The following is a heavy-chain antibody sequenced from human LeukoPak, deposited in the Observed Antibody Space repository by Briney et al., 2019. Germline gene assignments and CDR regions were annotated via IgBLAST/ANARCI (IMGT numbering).Heavy chain of an antibody. V-gene: IGHV1-69*05. J-gene: IGHJ3*02. CDR2: IIPIFGTA. CDR3: ARDVDIVATICAFDI. CDR1: GGTFSSYA. Sequence: SVKVSCKASGGTFSSYAISWVRQAPGQGLESMGRIIPIFGTANYAQKFQGRVTITTDESTSTAYMELSSLRSEDTAVYYCARDVDIVATICAFDIWGQGTMVTVSS. D-gene: IGHD5-12*01.